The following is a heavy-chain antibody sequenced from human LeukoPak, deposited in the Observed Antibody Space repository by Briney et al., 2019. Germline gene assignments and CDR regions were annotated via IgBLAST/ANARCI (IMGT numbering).Heavy chain of an antibody. Sequence: PSETLSLTRTVSGGSISSYYWSWIRQPPGKGLEWIGYISYIGSTNYNPSLKSRVTISVDTSKNQFSLKLSSVTAADTAVYYCARHGNHVGGIQLWLSLDYWGQGTLVTVSS. J-gene: IGHJ4*02. CDR3: ARHGNHVGGIQLWLSLDY. D-gene: IGHD5-18*01. CDR2: ISYIGST. CDR1: GGSISSYY. V-gene: IGHV4-59*08.